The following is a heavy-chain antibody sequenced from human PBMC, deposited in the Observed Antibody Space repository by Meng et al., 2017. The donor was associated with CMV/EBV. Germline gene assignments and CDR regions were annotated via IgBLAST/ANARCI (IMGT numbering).Heavy chain of an antibody. V-gene: IGHV3-30*04. CDR1: GFTFSSYA. J-gene: IGHJ4*02. CDR3: ARDYDF. Sequence: SLRLSCAASGFTFSSYAMHWVRQALGKGLEWVAVISYDGSNKYYADSVKGRFTISRDNSKNTLYLQMNSLRAEDTAVYYCARDYDFWGQGTLVTVSS. CDR2: ISYDGSNK. D-gene: IGHD3-3*01.